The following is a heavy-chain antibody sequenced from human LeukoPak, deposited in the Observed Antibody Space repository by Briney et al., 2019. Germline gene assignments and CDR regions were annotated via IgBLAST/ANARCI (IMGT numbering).Heavy chain of an antibody. CDR2: IYYSGST. Sequence: PSETLSLTCTVSGGSISSYYWSWIRQPPGKGLEWIGYIYYSGSTNYNPSLKSRVTISVDTSKNQFSLKLRSVTAADTAVYYCARGSSTTVTPLGYWGQGTLVTVSS. CDR1: GGSISSYY. J-gene: IGHJ4*02. V-gene: IGHV4-59*01. D-gene: IGHD4-17*01. CDR3: ARGSSTTVTPLGY.